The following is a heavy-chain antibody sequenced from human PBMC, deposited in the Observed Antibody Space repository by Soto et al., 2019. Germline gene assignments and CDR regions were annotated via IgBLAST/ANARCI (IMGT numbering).Heavy chain of an antibody. CDR3: ARAPYYDFWSGSQPYYYYGMDV. D-gene: IGHD3-3*01. Sequence: SETLSLTXAVYGGSFSGYYWSWIRQPPGKGLEWIGEINHSGSTNYNPSLKSRVTISVDTSKNQFSLKLSSVTAADTAVYYCARAPYYDFWSGSQPYYYYGMDVWGQGTTVTVSS. CDR2: INHSGST. J-gene: IGHJ6*02. V-gene: IGHV4-34*01. CDR1: GGSFSGYY.